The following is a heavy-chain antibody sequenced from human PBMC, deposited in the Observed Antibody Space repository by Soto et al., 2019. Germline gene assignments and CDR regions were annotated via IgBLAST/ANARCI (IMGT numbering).Heavy chain of an antibody. V-gene: IGHV1-69*06. CDR2: IIPIFGTA. D-gene: IGHD5-18*01. CDR3: ASNTAMVTPHAFDI. Sequence: QVQLVQSGAEVKKPGSSVKVSCKASGGTFSSYAISWVRQAPGQGLEWMGGIIPIFGTANYAQKFQGRVTITADKSTSTAYMELSSLRSEDTEVYYCASNTAMVTPHAFDIWGQGTMVTVSS. CDR1: GGTFSSYA. J-gene: IGHJ3*02.